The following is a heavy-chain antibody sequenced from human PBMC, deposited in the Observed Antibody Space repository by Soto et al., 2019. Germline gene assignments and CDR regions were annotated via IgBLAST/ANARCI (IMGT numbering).Heavy chain of an antibody. CDR2: IIPIFGTA. Sequence: QVQLVQSGAEVQKPGSSVKVSCKASGGTFSSYAISWVRQAPGQGLEWMGGIIPIFGTANYAQKFQGRVTITEDESTSTAYMELSSLRSEDTAVYYCARVGYYDNPNYYGMDVWGQGTTVTVSS. D-gene: IGHD3-22*01. J-gene: IGHJ6*02. V-gene: IGHV1-69*01. CDR1: GGTFSSYA. CDR3: ARVGYYDNPNYYGMDV.